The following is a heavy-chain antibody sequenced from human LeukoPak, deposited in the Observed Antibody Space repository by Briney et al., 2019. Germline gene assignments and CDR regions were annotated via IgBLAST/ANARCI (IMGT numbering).Heavy chain of an antibody. D-gene: IGHD3-10*01. CDR1: GYSIRSGYY. Sequence: SETLSLTCTVSGYSIRSGYYWGWIRQPPGKGLEWIGSIYHSGSTNYNPSLKSRVTISVDTSKNQFSLKLRSVTAADTAVYYCARLSGGPFDYWGQGTLVTVSS. V-gene: IGHV4-38-2*02. CDR3: ARLSGGPFDY. J-gene: IGHJ4*02. CDR2: IYHSGST.